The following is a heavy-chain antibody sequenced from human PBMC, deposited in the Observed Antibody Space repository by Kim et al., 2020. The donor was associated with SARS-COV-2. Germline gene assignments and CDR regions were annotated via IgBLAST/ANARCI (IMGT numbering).Heavy chain of an antibody. Sequence: FQGRVTITADESTGTAYMELSSLRSEDTAVYYCARDYGTYDSSGYSAFDIWGQGTMVTVSS. V-gene: IGHV1-69*01. CDR3: ARDYGTYDSSGYSAFDI. J-gene: IGHJ3*02. D-gene: IGHD3-22*01.